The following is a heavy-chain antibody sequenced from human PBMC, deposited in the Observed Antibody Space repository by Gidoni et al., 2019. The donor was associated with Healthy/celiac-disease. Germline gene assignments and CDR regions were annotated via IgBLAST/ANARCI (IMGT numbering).Heavy chain of an antibody. D-gene: IGHD5-18*01. CDR2: ISGSGGST. J-gene: IGHJ4*02. CDR3: AKGGYSYGYVGY. V-gene: IGHV3-23*01. CDR1: GFPFSSYA. Sequence: EVQLLESGGGLVQPGGSLRLSCAASGFPFSSYAMSWVRQAPGKGLEWVSAISGSGGSTYYADSVKGRFTISRDNSKNTLYLQMNSLRAEDTAVYYCAKGGYSYGYVGYWGQGTLVTVSS.